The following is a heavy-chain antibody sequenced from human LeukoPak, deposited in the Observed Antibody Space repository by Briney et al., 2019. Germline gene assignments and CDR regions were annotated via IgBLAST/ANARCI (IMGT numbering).Heavy chain of an antibody. CDR2: ISRDGDTI. CDR1: GFTFSTYA. D-gene: IGHD6-13*01. V-gene: IGHV3-23*01. J-gene: IGHJ5*02. CDR3: VKGASSTALITWDL. Sequence: PGGSLRLSCAASGFTFSTYAMTWVRQAPGKGLEWVSGISRDGDTIYYAQSVKGRFTVSRDNSKDTLYLQMNGLRAGDTAVYYCVKGASSTALITWDLWGQGTLVTVSS.